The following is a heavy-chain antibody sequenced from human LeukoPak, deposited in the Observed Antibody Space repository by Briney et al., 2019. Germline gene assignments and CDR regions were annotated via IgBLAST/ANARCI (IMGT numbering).Heavy chain of an antibody. CDR2: IYYSGST. CDR3: ARDLRDYVWGSYLDV. Sequence: SETLSLTCTVSGGSISSYYWSWIRQPPGKGLEWIGYIYYSGSTNYNPPLKSRVTISVDTSKNQFSLKLSSVTAADTAVYYCARDLRDYVWGSYLDVWGKGTTVTVSS. D-gene: IGHD3-16*01. CDR1: GGSISSYY. V-gene: IGHV4-59*01. J-gene: IGHJ6*03.